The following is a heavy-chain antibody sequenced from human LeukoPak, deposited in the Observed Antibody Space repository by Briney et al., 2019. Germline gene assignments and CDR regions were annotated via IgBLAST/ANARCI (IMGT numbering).Heavy chain of an antibody. J-gene: IGHJ4*02. CDR2: IYYSGST. CDR3: ARYQVSQGRETTPFDY. Sequence: SETLSLTCTVSGGSVSSGSYYWSWIRQPPGKGLEWIGYIYYSGSTNYNPSLKSRVTISVDTSKNQFSLKLSSVTAADTAVYYCARYQVSQGRETTPFDYWGQGTLVTVSS. CDR1: GGSVSSGSYY. D-gene: IGHD1-14*01. V-gene: IGHV4-61*01.